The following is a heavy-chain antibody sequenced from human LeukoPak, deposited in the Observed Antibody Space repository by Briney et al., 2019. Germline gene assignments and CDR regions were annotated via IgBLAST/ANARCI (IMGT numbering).Heavy chain of an antibody. CDR2: INHSGST. D-gene: IGHD3-9*01. CDR3: ARGPPLDILTGAPKADYYYYGMDV. V-gene: IGHV4-34*01. J-gene: IGHJ6*02. Sequence: PSETLSLTCAVYGGSFSGYYWSWIRQPPGKGLEWIGEINHSGSTNYNPSLKSRVTISVDTSKNQFSLKLSSVTAADTAVYYCARGPPLDILTGAPKADYYYYGMDVWGQGTTVTVSS. CDR1: GGSFSGYY.